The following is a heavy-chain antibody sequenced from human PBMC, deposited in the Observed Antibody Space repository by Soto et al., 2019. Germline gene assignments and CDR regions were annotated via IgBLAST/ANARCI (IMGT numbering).Heavy chain of an antibody. Sequence: SQTLSITNAISGDRVCSNSAAWNWIIQSPSRGLEWLGRTYYRSKWYNDYAVSVKSRITINPDTSKNQFSLHLNSVTPEDTALYYCVRDVGFDFDYWGLGTLVTLSS. V-gene: IGHV6-1*01. CDR1: GDRVCSNSAA. J-gene: IGHJ4*02. D-gene: IGHD1-26*01. CDR2: TYYRSKWYN. CDR3: VRDVGFDFDY.